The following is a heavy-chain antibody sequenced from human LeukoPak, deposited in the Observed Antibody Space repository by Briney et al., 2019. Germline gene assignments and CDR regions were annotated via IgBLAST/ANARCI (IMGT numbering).Heavy chain of an antibody. D-gene: IGHD2-15*01. CDR2: IYSSGST. CDR3: AREGCSGGSCQLRFDP. CDR1: GGSISSYY. J-gene: IGHJ5*02. V-gene: IGHV4-4*07. Sequence: ASETLSLTCTVSGGSISSYYWSWIRQPAGKGLEWIGRIYSSGSTNYNPSLKSRVSMSVDTSKNQFSLKLSSVTAADTAVYYCAREGCSGGSCQLRFDPWGQGTLVTVSS.